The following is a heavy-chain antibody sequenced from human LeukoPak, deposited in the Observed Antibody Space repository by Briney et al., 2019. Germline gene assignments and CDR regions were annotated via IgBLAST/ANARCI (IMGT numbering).Heavy chain of an antibody. CDR1: GYTFTSYA. Sequence: GASVKVSCKASGYTFTSYAMHWVRQAPGQGPEWMGWINTNTGNPTYAQGFTGRFVFSFDTSVSTAYLQISSLKAEDSAVYYCAPLDLGDYWRQGTLVTVSS. CDR2: INTNTGNP. CDR3: APLDLGDY. V-gene: IGHV7-4-1*02. J-gene: IGHJ4*02. D-gene: IGHD3-16*01.